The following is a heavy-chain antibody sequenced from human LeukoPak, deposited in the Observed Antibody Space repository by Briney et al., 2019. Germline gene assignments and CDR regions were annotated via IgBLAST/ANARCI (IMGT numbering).Heavy chain of an antibody. CDR3: ARAASYSSGWAFDY. D-gene: IGHD6-19*01. J-gene: IGHJ4*02. Sequence: PGGSLRLSCAASGFTVSSNYMSWVRQAPGKGLEWVSVIYSGGSTYYADSVKGRFTISRDNSKNTLYLQTISLRAEDTAVYYCARAASYSSGWAFDYWGQGTLVTVSS. V-gene: IGHV3-53*01. CDR2: IYSGGST. CDR1: GFTVSSNY.